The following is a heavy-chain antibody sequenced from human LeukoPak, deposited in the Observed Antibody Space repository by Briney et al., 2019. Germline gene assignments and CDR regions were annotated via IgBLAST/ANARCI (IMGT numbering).Heavy chain of an antibody. D-gene: IGHD6-19*01. CDR2: IYYSGST. CDR1: SGSISSGGYY. Sequence: PSQTLSLTCTVSSGSISSGGYYWSWIRQLPGKGREWIGYIYYSGSTSYNPSLKSRATISVDTSKNQFSLTVSSVTAADTAVYYCARGHNSGWYNWFDPWGQGTLVTVSS. J-gene: IGHJ5*02. V-gene: IGHV4-31*03. CDR3: ARGHNSGWYNWFDP.